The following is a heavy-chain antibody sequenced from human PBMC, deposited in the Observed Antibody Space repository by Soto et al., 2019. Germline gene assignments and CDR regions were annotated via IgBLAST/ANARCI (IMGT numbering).Heavy chain of an antibody. D-gene: IGHD5-18*01. V-gene: IGHV4-61*01. J-gene: IGHJ4*01. Sequence: SHPLSITCTVSGCSVSLASYYCTWIRQPPGKGLEWIGYIYYSGSTNYNPSLKSRVTMSVDTFKNQFSLKLTSVTAADTAVYYCARDIRGYSRAFDSWGHGTLVNVS. CDR2: IYYSGST. CDR1: GCSVSLASYY. CDR3: ARDIRGYSRAFDS.